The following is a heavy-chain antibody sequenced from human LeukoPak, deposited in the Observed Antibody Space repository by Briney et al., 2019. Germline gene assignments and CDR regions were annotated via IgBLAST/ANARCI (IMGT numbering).Heavy chain of an antibody. CDR3: AMRSFNFDFYAY. V-gene: IGHV3-23*01. Sequence: PGGSLRLSCAASGFTFSSYAMSWVRQAPGKGLEWVSAISGSGGSTYYADSVKGRFTISRDNSKNTVYLQMNSLRAEDTAVYYCAMRSFNFDFYAYWGQGTLVTVSS. CDR1: GFTFSSYA. J-gene: IGHJ4*02. CDR2: ISGSGGST. D-gene: IGHD3-9*01.